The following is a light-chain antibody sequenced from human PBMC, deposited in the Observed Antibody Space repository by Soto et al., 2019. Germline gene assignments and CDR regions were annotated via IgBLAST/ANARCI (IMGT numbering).Light chain of an antibody. Sequence: ELVLTQSPGTLSLSPGDSATLSCRASQSVSNNYLAWYQQKPGQAPRLLIYGASNRATGIQDSFSGSGSGTEFTLTIRRLEPEDFAVYYCKQYGSSGTCGQGTKVDIK. CDR2: GAS. V-gene: IGKV3-20*01. CDR3: KQYGSSGT. CDR1: QSVSNNY. J-gene: IGKJ1*01.